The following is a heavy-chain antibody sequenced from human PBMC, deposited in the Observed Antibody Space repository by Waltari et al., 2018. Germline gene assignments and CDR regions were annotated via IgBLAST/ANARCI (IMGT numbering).Heavy chain of an antibody. J-gene: IGHJ4*02. CDR3: ARGSADFVRFWDS. CDR1: GFPLGFDW. V-gene: IGHV3-7*03. Sequence: EVYLAESGAGLVQPGGSLGPPCVAAGFPLGFDWMTWVVQATGKGLEWVANIKFDGTGEYYVDSVRGRFTISRDNTKNSLYLQMNRLRDDDTAVYYCARGSADFVRFWDSWGQGTLVTVSS. D-gene: IGHD3-10*01. CDR2: IKFDGTGE.